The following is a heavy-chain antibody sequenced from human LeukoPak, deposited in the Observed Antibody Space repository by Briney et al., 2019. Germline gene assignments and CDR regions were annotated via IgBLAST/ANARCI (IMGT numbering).Heavy chain of an antibody. CDR1: GFTFSDYY. CDR3: TREDNWYFDL. V-gene: IGHV3-11*05. CDR2: VSTDSAYT. Sequence: GGSLRLSCTASGFTFSDYYMTWIRQVPGKGLEWLSYVSTDSAYTNYAGSVKGRFTISRDNAKSSLYLQLNSLTAGDTAVYYCTREDNWYFDLWGRGTLVTVSS. J-gene: IGHJ2*01.